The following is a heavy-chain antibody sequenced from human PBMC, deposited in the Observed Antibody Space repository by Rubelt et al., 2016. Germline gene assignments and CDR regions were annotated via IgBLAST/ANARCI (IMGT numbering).Heavy chain of an antibody. D-gene: IGHD3-22*01. CDR2: TNTNTGNP. CDR3: ARAYYYDSSALTWAFDY. V-gene: IGHV7-4-1*02. Sequence: QVQLVHSGSELKKPGASVKVSCKASGYTFTSSAMTWVRQAPGQGLGWMGWTNTNTGNPTYAQGFTGRFVFSVDASVSTAYLQISSLKAEDTAVYYCARAYYYDSSALTWAFDYWGQGTLVTVSS. J-gene: IGHJ4*02. CDR1: GYTFTSSA.